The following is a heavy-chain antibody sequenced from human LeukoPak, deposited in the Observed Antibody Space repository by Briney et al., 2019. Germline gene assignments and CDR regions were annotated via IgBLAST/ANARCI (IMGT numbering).Heavy chain of an antibody. CDR1: GGTFSCYA. D-gene: IGHD3-22*01. CDR2: IIPIFGTA. CDR3: ARLGWYYYDSSGYMTDV. Sequence: ASVKVSCKASGGTFSCYAISWVGQARGQGLEWMGGIIPIFGTANCAQKLQGRVTITTDESTSTAYMELSSLRSEDTAVYYCARLGWYYYDSSGYMTDVWAKGPRSPSPQ. V-gene: IGHV1-69*05. J-gene: IGHJ6*04.